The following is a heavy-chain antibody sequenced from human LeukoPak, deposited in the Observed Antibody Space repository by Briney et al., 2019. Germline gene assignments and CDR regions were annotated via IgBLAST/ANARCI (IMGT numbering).Heavy chain of an antibody. CDR1: GYTFTSYY. D-gene: IGHD3-22*01. CDR2: INPSGGST. J-gene: IGHJ4*02. V-gene: IGHV1-46*01. Sequence: ASVKVSCKASGYTFTSYYMHWVRQAPGQGLEWMGIINPSGGSTSYAQKFQGRVTMTRDTSTSTVYMELSSLGSEDTAVYYCASEANNYYYDSSGYIFDYWGQGTLVTVSS. CDR3: ASEANNYYYDSSGYIFDY.